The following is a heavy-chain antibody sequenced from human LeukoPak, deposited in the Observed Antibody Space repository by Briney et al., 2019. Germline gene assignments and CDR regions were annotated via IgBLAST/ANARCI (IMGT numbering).Heavy chain of an antibody. J-gene: IGHJ6*02. CDR2: IYYSGFT. Sequence: SETLSLTCTVSGGSINSSSHYWAWIRQPPGEGLEWIGSIYYSGFTYYNPSLKSRVTISVDTSKNQFSLQLTSVTAADTAVYHCARSDSSSSLVLGSYYGMDVWGQGTTVTVSS. D-gene: IGHD6-6*01. CDR1: GGSINSSSHY. V-gene: IGHV4-39*01. CDR3: ARSDSSSSLVLGSYYGMDV.